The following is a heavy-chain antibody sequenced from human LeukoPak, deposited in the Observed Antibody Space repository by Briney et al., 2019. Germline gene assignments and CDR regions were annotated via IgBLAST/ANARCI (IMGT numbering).Heavy chain of an antibody. V-gene: IGHV2-70*04. D-gene: IGHD2-8*02. J-gene: IGHJ4*02. CDR2: IDWDDDK. CDR1: GFSLSTSGMR. Sequence: SGPTLVNPTQTPTLTCTFSGFSLSTSGMRVSWIRQPPGKALERLSRIDWDDDKFYSTSLKTRLTISKDTSKNQVVLTMINMDPVDTATYYCARTPGSGAAVLAFFDSWGQGTLVTVSS. CDR3: ARTPGSGAAVLAFFDS.